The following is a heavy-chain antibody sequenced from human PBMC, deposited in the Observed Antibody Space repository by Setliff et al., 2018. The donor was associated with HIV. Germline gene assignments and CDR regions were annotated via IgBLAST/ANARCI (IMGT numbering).Heavy chain of an antibody. D-gene: IGHD1-26*01. J-gene: IGHJ4*02. CDR2: INPSGSIT. CDR3: AREPPRRRGTVAEDY. V-gene: IGHV1-46*02. Sequence: ASVKVSCKTSGYTFNAFYIYWVRQAPGQGLEWMGMINPSGSITNYAQKFQGRLTLTRDTSMSTVYMELNSLKSEDTAIYYCAREPPRRRGTVAEDYWGQGTPVTVS. CDR1: GYTFNAFY.